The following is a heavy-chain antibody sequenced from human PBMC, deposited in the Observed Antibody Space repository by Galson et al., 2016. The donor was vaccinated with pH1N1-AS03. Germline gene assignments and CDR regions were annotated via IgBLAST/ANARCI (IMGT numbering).Heavy chain of an antibody. CDR1: GGSLTDYQ. V-gene: IGHV4-34*01. D-gene: IGHD6-13*01. J-gene: IGHJ4*02. CDR2: ISRSGIT. Sequence: ETLSLTCTVSGGSLTDYQWSWIRQSPGKGLEWIGEISRSGITDYNPSLKSRVSISVDTSKDQFSLNLSSMTAADAAVYYCARGNPFLGSSWYEDSWGQGTLVIVSS. CDR3: ARGNPFLGSSWYEDS.